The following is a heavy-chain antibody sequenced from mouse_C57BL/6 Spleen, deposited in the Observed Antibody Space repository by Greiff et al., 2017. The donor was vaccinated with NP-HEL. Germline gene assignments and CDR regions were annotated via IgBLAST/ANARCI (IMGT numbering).Heavy chain of an antibody. J-gene: IGHJ4*01. Sequence: EVKVVESGGDLVKPGGSLKLSCAASGFTFSSYGMSWVRQTPDKRLEWVATISSGGSYTYYPDSVKGRFTISRDNAKNTLYLQMSSLKSEDTAMYYCARGGTAQATLYYYAMDYWGQGTSVTVSS. CDR2: ISSGGSYT. D-gene: IGHD3-2*02. V-gene: IGHV5-6*01. CDR3: ARGGTAQATLYYYAMDY. CDR1: GFTFSSYG.